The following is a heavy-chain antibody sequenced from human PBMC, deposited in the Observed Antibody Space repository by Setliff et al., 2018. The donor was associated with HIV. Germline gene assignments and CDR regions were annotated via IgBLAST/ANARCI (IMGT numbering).Heavy chain of an antibody. V-gene: IGHV3-23*01. J-gene: IGHJ4*02. CDR3: AKDLWYCSGGSCSANYLDY. CDR2: ISGSGGST. Sequence: GGSLRLSCAASGFTFSSYAMSWVRQAPGKGLEWVSAISGSGGSTYYADSVKGRFTISRDNSKNTLYLQMNSLRAEDTAVYYCAKDLWYCSGGSCSANYLDYWGQGTLVTVSS. CDR1: GFTFSSYA. D-gene: IGHD2-15*01.